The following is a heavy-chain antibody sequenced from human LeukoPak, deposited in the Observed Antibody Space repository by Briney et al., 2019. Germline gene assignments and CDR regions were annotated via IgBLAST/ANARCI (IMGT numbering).Heavy chain of an antibody. J-gene: IGHJ4*02. Sequence: GGSLRLSCAASGFTFSSYAMHWVRQAPGKGLEWVAVISYDGSNKYYTDSVKGRFTISRDNSKNTLYLQMNSLRAEDTAVYYCASPPRRDPKAAEDYWGQGTLVTVSS. CDR2: ISYDGSNK. D-gene: IGHD6-13*01. V-gene: IGHV3-30-3*01. CDR1: GFTFSSYA. CDR3: ASPPRRDPKAAEDY.